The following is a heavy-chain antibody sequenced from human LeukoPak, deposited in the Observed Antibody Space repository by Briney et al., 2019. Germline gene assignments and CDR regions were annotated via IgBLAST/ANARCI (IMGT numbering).Heavy chain of an antibody. D-gene: IGHD6-13*01. V-gene: IGHV3-7*01. CDR3: ATDVRSSPLGF. J-gene: IGHJ4*01. Sequence: TGGSLRLSCAVSGFPFSSYWMSWVRQAPGKGLEWVANIKEDESEKYYVDSVKGRFTISRDSSNNTLFLQMSNLRADDSGLYYCATDVRSSPLGFWGHGTLVTVSS. CDR2: IKEDESEK. CDR1: GFPFSSYW.